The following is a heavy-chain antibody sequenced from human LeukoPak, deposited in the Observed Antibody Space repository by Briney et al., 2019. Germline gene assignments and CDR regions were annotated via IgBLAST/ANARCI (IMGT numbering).Heavy chain of an antibody. CDR1: GFTFSSYW. J-gene: IGHJ4*02. Sequence: PGGSLRLSCAASGFTFSSYWMSWARQAPGKGLEWVANIKQDGSEKYYVDSVKGRFTISRDNSKNTLYLQMNSLRAEDTAVYYCAKYGSGSIIDYWGQGTLVTVSS. D-gene: IGHD3-10*01. CDR2: IKQDGSEK. V-gene: IGHV3-7*03. CDR3: AKYGSGSIIDY.